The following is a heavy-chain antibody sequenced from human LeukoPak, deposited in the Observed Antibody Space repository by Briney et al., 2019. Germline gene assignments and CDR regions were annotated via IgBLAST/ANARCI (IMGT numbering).Heavy chain of an antibody. CDR1: GFPFSSYS. J-gene: IGHJ3*02. V-gene: IGHV3-21*01. Sequence: GALRLSFAASGFPFSSYSMNWVRAAPGKGVEWVSAISSSSSYISYADSVNGRFTISRDNAKTSLYLQMNSLRAEDTAVYYCARDLQPDDAFDIWGQGTMVTVSS. CDR3: ARDLQPDDAFDI. CDR2: ISSSSSYI.